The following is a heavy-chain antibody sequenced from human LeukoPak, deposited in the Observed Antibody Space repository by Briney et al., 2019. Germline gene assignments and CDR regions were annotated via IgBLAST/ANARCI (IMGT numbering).Heavy chain of an antibody. V-gene: IGHV4-31*03. J-gene: IGHJ4*02. CDR3: AREAPSIAAALDY. Sequence: SETLSLTCTVSGGSISSGGYSWSWIRQHPGKGLEWIGYIYYSGSTYYNLSLKSRVTISVDTSKNQFSLKLSSVTAADTAVYYCAREAPSIAAALDYWGQGTLVTVSS. D-gene: IGHD6-13*01. CDR1: GGSISSGGYS. CDR2: IYYSGST.